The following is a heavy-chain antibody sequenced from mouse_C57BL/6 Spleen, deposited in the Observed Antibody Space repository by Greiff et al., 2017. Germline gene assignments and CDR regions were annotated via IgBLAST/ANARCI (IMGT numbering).Heavy chain of an antibody. CDR1: GFTFSDYG. CDR3: AKTMITTAMDY. J-gene: IGHJ4*01. CDR2: ISRGSSTI. D-gene: IGHD2-4*01. Sequence: EVHLVESGGGLVKPGGSLKLSCAASGFTFSDYGMHWVRQAPEKGLEWVAYISRGSSTIYYADTVKGRFTIYRDNAKNTLFLQMTSLRSEDTAMYYCAKTMITTAMDYWGQGTSVTVSS. V-gene: IGHV5-17*01.